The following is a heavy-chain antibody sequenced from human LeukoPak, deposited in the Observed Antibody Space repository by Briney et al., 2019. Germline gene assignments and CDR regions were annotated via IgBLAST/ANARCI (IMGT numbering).Heavy chain of an antibody. CDR3: ARGVSSIAARGEWFDP. Sequence: SETLSLTCTVSGGSISSYYWSWIRQPAGKGLEWIGRIYTSGSTNYNPSLKSRATMSVDTSKNQFSLKLSSVTAADTAVYYCARGVSSIAARGEWFDPWGQGTLVTVSS. D-gene: IGHD6-6*01. J-gene: IGHJ5*02. CDR1: GGSISSYY. V-gene: IGHV4-4*07. CDR2: IYTSGST.